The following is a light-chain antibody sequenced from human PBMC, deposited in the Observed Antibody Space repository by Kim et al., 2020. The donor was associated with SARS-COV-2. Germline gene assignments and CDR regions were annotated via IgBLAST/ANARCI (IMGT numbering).Light chain of an antibody. V-gene: IGKV1-33*01. CDR2: GAS. CDR1: QASINY. Sequence: SASAGHRFTISCPATQASINYVNWYHQKPGKAPKLRIYGASHLQTGVPSRFSGSASGTNFTLTITSLQPEDIGTYYCQQYDNLPYSFCQGTKLEI. CDR3: QQYDNLPYS. J-gene: IGKJ2*01.